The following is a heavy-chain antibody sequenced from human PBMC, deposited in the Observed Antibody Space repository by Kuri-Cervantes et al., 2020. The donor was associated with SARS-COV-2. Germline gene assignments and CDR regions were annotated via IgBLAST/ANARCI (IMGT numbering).Heavy chain of an antibody. V-gene: IGHV1-46*01. CDR2: INPSGGST. J-gene: IGHJ4*02. D-gene: IGHD3-3*01. Sequence: ASVKVSCKASGYTFTDHYMHWVRQAPGQGLEWMGIINPSGGSTSYAQKFQGGVTMTRDTSTSTVYMELSSLRSEDTAVYYCARAPSHFGVVIFDYWGQGTLVTVSS. CDR1: GYTFTDHY. CDR3: ARAPSHFGVVIFDY.